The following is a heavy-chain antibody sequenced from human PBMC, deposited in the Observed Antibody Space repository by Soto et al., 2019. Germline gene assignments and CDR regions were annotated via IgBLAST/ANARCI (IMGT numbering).Heavy chain of an antibody. CDR3: ANDIVATGASYFYYYGMDV. J-gene: IGHJ6*02. Sequence: GGSLRLSCAASGFTFSSYGMHWVRKAPGKGLEWVAVISYDGSNKYYADSVKGRFTISRDNSKNTLYLQMNSLRAEDTAVYYCANDIVATGASYFYYYGMDVWGQGTTVTVSS. D-gene: IGHD5-12*01. CDR2: ISYDGSNK. V-gene: IGHV3-30*18. CDR1: GFTFSSYG.